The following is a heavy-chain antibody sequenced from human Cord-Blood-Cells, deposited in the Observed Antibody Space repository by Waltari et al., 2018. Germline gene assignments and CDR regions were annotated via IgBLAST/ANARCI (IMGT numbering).Heavy chain of an antibody. CDR3: ARQGYRYYFDY. D-gene: IGHD1-1*01. Sequence: EVQLLQQGAEVKQPGALLKISCNAPGYSFTISWLCWPRQMPGKSLEWMGIIYPGDSDTRYSPSFQGQVTISADKSISTAYLQWSSLKASDTAMYYCARQGYRYYFDYWGQGTLVTVSS. CDR1: GYSFTISW. V-gene: IGHV5-51*01. CDR2: IYPGDSDT. J-gene: IGHJ4*02.